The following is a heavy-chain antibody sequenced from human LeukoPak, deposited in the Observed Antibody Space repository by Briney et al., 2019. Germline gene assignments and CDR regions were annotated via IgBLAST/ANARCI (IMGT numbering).Heavy chain of an antibody. J-gene: IGHJ3*02. D-gene: IGHD2/OR15-2a*01. CDR2: IYYSGNT. CDR1: GGSISSGGYY. Sequence: SETLSLTCTVSGGSISSGGYYWSWIRQHPGKGLEWIGYIYYSGNTNYNPSLKSRVTISVDTSKNQFSLKLSSVAAADTAVYYCARDPQNWDAFDIWGQGTMVTVSS. CDR3: ARDPQNWDAFDI. V-gene: IGHV4-31*03.